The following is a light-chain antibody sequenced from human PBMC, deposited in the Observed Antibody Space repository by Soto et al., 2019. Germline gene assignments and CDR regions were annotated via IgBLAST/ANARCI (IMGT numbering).Light chain of an antibody. CDR3: QQYNSPPRT. CDR1: QSVSSY. Sequence: EIVLTQSPGSLSLSPGERATLSCRASQSVSSYLAWYQQKPGQAPRLLIYGASSRASGIPDRFSGSGSGTDFTITISRLEPEDFAVYYCQQYNSPPRTFGQGTKVEIK. V-gene: IGKV3-20*01. J-gene: IGKJ1*01. CDR2: GAS.